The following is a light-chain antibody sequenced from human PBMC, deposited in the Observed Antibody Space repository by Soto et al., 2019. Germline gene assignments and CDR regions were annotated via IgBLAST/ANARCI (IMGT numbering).Light chain of an antibody. CDR2: RNN. CDR1: TSNIGSNY. Sequence: QSVLTQTPSASGTPGQGVTISCSGSTSNIGSNYVYWYQQLPGTAPKLLIYRNNQRPSGVPDRFSGSKSGTSASLAISGLRSDDEADYFCATWDDSLNGFYVYGTGTRSPS. CDR3: ATWDDSLNGFYV. V-gene: IGLV1-47*01. J-gene: IGLJ1*01.